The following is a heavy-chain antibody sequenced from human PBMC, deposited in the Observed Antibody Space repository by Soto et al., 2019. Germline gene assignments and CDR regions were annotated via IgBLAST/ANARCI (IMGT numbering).Heavy chain of an antibody. CDR2: ISYDGSNK. CDR1: GFTFRNYG. CDR3: AIRMVRGVIAAFDI. D-gene: IGHD3-10*01. Sequence: VGSLRLSCAASGFTFRNYGMHWVRQAPGKGLEWVAVISYDGSNKYYADSVKGRFTISRDNSKNTLYLQMNSLRAEDTAVYYCAIRMVRGVIAAFDIWGQGTMVTVSS. V-gene: IGHV3-30*03. J-gene: IGHJ3*02.